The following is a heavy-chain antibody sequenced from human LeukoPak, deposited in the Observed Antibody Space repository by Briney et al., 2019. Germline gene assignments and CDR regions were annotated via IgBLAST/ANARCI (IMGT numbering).Heavy chain of an antibody. CDR1: GGTFSSYA. V-gene: IGHV1-69*05. CDR2: IIPIFGTA. CDR3: ARVGYYDSSGYYHDY. Sequence: SVKVSCKAYGGTFSSYAISWVRQAPGQGLEWMGGIIPIFGTANYAQKFQGRVTITTDESTSTAYMELSSLRSEDTAVYYCARVGYYDSSGYYHDYWGQGTLVTVS. J-gene: IGHJ4*02. D-gene: IGHD3-22*01.